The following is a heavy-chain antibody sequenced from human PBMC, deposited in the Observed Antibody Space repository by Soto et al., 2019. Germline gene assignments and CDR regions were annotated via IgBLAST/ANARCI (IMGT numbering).Heavy chain of an antibody. J-gene: IGHJ6*02. CDR3: ARDLGSKGYYYYYGMDV. V-gene: IGHV3-53*01. Sequence: VGSMILSCASSGFTVSSNYMILVRQAPGKGLEWVSVIYSGGSTYYADSVKGRFTISRDNSKNTLYLQMNSLRAEDTAVYYCARDLGSKGYYYYYGMDVWGQGTTVTVSS. D-gene: IGHD4-4*01. CDR1: GFTVSSNY. CDR2: IYSGGST.